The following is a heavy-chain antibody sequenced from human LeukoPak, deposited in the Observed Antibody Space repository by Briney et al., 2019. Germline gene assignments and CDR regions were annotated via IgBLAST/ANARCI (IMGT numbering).Heavy chain of an antibody. CDR3: ARDGISRGSGTYYNA. V-gene: IGHV3-53*05. J-gene: IGHJ5*02. Sequence: PGGSLRLSCAASGFTVSSNYMSWVRQAPGKGLEWVSVIYSGGSTYYADSVKGRFTVSRDNSKNTLYLQMNSLRAEDTAVYYCARDGISRGSGTYYNAWGEGTLVTVSS. D-gene: IGHD3-10*01. CDR2: IYSGGST. CDR1: GFTVSSNY.